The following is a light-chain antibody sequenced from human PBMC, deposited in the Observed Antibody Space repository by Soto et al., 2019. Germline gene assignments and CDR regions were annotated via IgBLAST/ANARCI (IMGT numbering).Light chain of an antibody. V-gene: IGKV3-11*01. CDR2: DAS. CDR1: QSVSSY. J-gene: IGKJ1*01. CDR3: QQRSHWPPWT. Sequence: EIVLTQSPATLSLSPGERATLSCRASQSVSSYLAWYQQKPGQAPRLLIYDASNRAPGIPARFSGSGSGTDFTLTICSLEPEDFAVYYCQQRSHWPPWTFGQGTKVEIK.